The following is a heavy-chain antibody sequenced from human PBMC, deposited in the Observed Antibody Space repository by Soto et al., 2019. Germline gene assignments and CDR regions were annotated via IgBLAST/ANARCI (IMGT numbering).Heavy chain of an antibody. V-gene: IGHV1-46*03. Sequence: QVQLVQSGAEVKKPGASVKVSCKASGYTFTSYYMHWVRQAPGQGLEWMGIINPSGGSTSYAQKFQGRVTMTRDTHTSTVCGELRSLSSEDTAVYYCARRAGRKGRVLWFGELSNWFDPWGQGTLVTVSS. J-gene: IGHJ5*02. D-gene: IGHD3-10*01. CDR3: ARRAGRKGRVLWFGELSNWFDP. CDR2: INPSGGST. CDR1: GYTFTSYY.